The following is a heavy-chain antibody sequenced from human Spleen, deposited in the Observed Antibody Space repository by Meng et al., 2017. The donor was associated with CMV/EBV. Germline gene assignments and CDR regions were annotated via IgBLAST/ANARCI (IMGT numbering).Heavy chain of an antibody. D-gene: IGHD4-17*01. CDR2: INHSGST. CDR3: ARGPYGDYDSY. V-gene: IGHV4-34*01. J-gene: IGHJ4*02. CDR1: GGSSSGYY. Sequence: LTCAVYGGSSSGYYWSWSRQPPGKGLEWIGEINHSGSTNYNPSLKSRVTISVDASKNQFSLKLSSVTDADTAVYYCARGPYGDYDSYWGQGTLVTVSS.